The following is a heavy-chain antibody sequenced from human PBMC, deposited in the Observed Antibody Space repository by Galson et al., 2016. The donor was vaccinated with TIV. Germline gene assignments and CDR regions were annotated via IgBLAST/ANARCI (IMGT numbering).Heavy chain of an antibody. J-gene: IGHJ4*02. CDR1: SGSISSSNW. V-gene: IGHV4-4*02. CDR2: MSHSGST. CDR3: AKITNTLGTYYFDY. Sequence: ETLSLTCAVSSGSISSSNWWSWVRQPPGTGLEWIGEMSHSGSTNYNPSLKSRVTISVDKSKNQFSLMLSSVIAADTAVYYCAKITNTLGTYYFDYWGQGTLVTVSS. D-gene: IGHD1-14*01.